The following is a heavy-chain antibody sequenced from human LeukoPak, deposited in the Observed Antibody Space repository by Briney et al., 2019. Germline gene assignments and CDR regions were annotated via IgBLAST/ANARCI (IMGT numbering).Heavy chain of an antibody. D-gene: IGHD2-15*01. CDR3: ARSPGYCSGGSCQGAFDI. CDR2: ISSSSSTI. Sequence: GGSLRLSCAASGFTFSSYSMNWVRQAPGQGLEWVSYISSSSSTIYYADSVKGRFTISRDNAKNSLYLQMNSLRDEDTAVYYCARSPGYCSGGSCQGAFDIWGQGTMVTVSS. V-gene: IGHV3-48*02. CDR1: GFTFSSYS. J-gene: IGHJ3*02.